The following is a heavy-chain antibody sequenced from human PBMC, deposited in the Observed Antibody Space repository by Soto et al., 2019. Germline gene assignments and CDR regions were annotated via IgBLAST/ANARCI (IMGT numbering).Heavy chain of an antibody. CDR2: VIPVIGVP. CDR3: ARVLEFRASHISHFHY. Sequence: AVKVPCKASGCTFRNHPFSLVRQAPGQGLEWMGGVIPVIGVPSYARKFQGRVTITANASTSTVYMDLSSLTSEDTAVYFCARVLEFRASHISHFHYWGQGTLVTVSS. CDR1: GCTFRNHP. V-gene: IGHV1-69*10. D-gene: IGHD1-26*01. J-gene: IGHJ4*02.